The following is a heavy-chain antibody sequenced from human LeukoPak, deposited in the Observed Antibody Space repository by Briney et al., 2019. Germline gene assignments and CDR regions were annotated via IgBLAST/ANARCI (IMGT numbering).Heavy chain of an antibody. CDR1: GGTFSSYA. Sequence: ASVNVSCKASGGTFSSYAISWVRQAPGQGLEWMGGIIPIFGTANYAQKFQGRVTITADESTSTAYMELSSLRSEDTAVYYCARHDGDYYDSSGYYRLRYFDLWGRGTLVTVSS. V-gene: IGHV1-69*13. CDR3: ARHDGDYYDSSGYYRLRYFDL. D-gene: IGHD3-22*01. J-gene: IGHJ2*01. CDR2: IIPIFGTA.